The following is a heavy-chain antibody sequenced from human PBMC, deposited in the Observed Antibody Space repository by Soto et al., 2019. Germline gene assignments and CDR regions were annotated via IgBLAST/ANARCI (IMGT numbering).Heavy chain of an antibody. Sequence: EVQLVESGGGLVQPGGSLRLSCAASGFTFSTYWMTWFRQAPGKGLEWVANINQDGSDEKFVDSVKGRFIIPRYNTTNSLFLQMNNLRGEDTAIYYCARPTLREEILDCWGQRTLVTVSS. CDR2: INQDGSDE. D-gene: IGHD3-10*01. J-gene: IGHJ4*02. CDR3: ARPTLREEILDC. V-gene: IGHV3-7*03. CDR1: GFTFSTYW.